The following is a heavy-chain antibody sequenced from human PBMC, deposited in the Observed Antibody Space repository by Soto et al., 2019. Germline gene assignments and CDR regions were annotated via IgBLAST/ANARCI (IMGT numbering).Heavy chain of an antibody. J-gene: IGHJ4*02. Sequence: PGGSLRLSCAASGFIFSNYGMHWVRQAPGKGLEWVTVISYDGSYKYYADSVKGRFTISRDNSKNTLYLQMNSLRAEDSAVYYCAKSRDSSGYSSFDYWGQGILVSVSS. CDR3: AKSRDSSGYSSFDY. CDR1: GFIFSNYG. D-gene: IGHD3-22*01. CDR2: ISYDGSYK. V-gene: IGHV3-30*18.